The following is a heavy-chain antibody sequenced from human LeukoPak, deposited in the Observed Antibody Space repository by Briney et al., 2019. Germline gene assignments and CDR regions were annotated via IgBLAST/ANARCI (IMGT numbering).Heavy chain of an antibody. D-gene: IGHD4-17*01. V-gene: IGHV3-23*01. CDR2: ISRSGANT. CDR1: GFIFSNYA. Sequence: TGGSLRLSCAASGFIFSNYALTWVRQAPGKGLDWVSSISRSGANTYYADSVMGRFTISRDNSKNTLYLQMKSLRAEDTAVYYCAVTTGNYWGQGTLVTVSS. J-gene: IGHJ4*02. CDR3: AVTTGNY.